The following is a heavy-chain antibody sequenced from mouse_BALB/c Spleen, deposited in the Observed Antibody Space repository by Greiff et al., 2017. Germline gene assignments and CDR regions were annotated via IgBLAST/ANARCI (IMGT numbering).Heavy chain of an antibody. CDR1: GYTFTSYT. Sequence: QVQLKESGAELARPGASVKMSCKASGYTFTSYTMHWVKQRPGQGLEWIGYINPSSGYTNYNQKFKDKATLTADKSSSTAYMQLSSLTSEDSAVYYCARSGNAWFAYWGQGTLVTVSA. CDR2: INPSSGYT. D-gene: IGHD2-1*01. J-gene: IGHJ3*01. CDR3: ARSGNAWFAY. V-gene: IGHV1-4*01.